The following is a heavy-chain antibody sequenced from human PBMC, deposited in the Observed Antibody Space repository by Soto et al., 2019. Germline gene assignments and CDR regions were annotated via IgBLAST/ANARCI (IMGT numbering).Heavy chain of an antibody. CDR3: ARGYSGYGLIYY. CDR1: GGSISSGGYS. D-gene: IGHD5-12*01. J-gene: IGHJ4*02. V-gene: IGHV4-30-2*01. CDR2: IYHSGST. Sequence: PSETLSLTCAVSGGSISSGGYSWSWIRQPPGKGLEWIGYIYHSGSTYYNPSLKSRVTISVDRSKNQFSLKLSSVTAADTAVYYCARGYSGYGLIYYWGQGTLVTVSS.